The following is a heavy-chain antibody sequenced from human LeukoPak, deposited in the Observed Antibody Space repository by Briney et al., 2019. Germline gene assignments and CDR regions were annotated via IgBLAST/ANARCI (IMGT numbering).Heavy chain of an antibody. D-gene: IGHD4-17*01. CDR1: GYTFTGYY. J-gene: IGHJ5*02. CDR2: INPNSGGT. Sequence: GASVKVSCKASGYTFTGYYMHWVRQAPGQGLEWMGWINPNSGGTNYAQKFQGRVTMTRDTSISTAYMELSRLRSDDTAVYYCARVVTVTIPRGFDPWGQGTLVTVSS. V-gene: IGHV1-2*02. CDR3: ARVVTVTIPRGFDP.